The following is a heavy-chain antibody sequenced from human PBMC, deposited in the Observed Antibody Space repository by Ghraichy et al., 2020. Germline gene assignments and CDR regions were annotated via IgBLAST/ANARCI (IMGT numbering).Heavy chain of an antibody. CDR1: GGTFSSYA. CDR2: IIPIFGTA. V-gene: IGHV1-69*05. D-gene: IGHD4-17*01. CDR3: VATPGLDYGDLLVDY. Sequence: VKVSCKASGGTFSSYAISWVRQAPGQGLEWMGGIIPIFGTANYAQKFQGRVTITTDESTSTAYMELSSLRSEDTAVYYCVATPGLDYGDLLVDYWGQGTLVTVSS. J-gene: IGHJ4*02.